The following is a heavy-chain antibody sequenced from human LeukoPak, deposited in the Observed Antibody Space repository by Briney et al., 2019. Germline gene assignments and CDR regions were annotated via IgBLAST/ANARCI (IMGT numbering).Heavy chain of an antibody. D-gene: IGHD6-13*01. CDR2: FYGSDGNT. CDR3: AKGGSSWTDY. Sequence: GGSLRLSCAASGFTFSSFALSWVRQAPGKGLEWVSGFYGSDGNTYYADSVKGRFTISRDNSKNTLYLQMNSLRAEDTAVYYCAKGGSSWTDYWGQGTLVTVSS. CDR1: GFTFSSFA. J-gene: IGHJ4*02. V-gene: IGHV3-23*01.